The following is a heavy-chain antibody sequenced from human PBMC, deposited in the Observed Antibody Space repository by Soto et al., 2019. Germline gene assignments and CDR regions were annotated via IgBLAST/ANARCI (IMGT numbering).Heavy chain of an antibody. Sequence: GGSLRLSCAASGLTFSSYAMSWVRQAPGKGLEWVSAISGSGGSTYYADSVKGRFTISRDNSKNTLYLQMKSLRAEDTAVYYCAKDGGYAYYDSSGYYFGYRGQGTLVTVS. CDR1: GLTFSSYA. V-gene: IGHV3-23*01. J-gene: IGHJ4*02. CDR3: AKDGGYAYYDSSGYYFGY. CDR2: ISGSGGST. D-gene: IGHD3-22*01.